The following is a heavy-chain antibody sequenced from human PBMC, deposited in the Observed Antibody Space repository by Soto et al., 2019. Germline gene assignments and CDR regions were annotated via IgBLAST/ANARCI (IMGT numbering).Heavy chain of an antibody. CDR3: ARGGCSGGSCWMGYYGMDV. Sequence: PGGSLRLSCAASGFTFSSYAMNWVRQAPGKGLEWVAVISYDGSNKYYADSVKGRFTISRDNSKNTLYLQMNSLRAEDTAVYYCARGGCSGGSCWMGYYGMDVWGQGTTVTVSS. J-gene: IGHJ6*02. CDR1: GFTFSSYA. CDR2: ISYDGSNK. D-gene: IGHD2-15*01. V-gene: IGHV3-30-3*01.